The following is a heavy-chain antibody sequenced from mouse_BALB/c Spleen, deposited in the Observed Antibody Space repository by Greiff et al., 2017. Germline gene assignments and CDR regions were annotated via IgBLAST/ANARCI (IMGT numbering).Heavy chain of an antibody. CDR2: INPSNGRT. V-gene: IGHV1S81*02. CDR3: ARSGYYPYYYAMDY. J-gene: IGHJ4*01. CDR1: GYTFTSYW. D-gene: IGHD2-3*01. Sequence: QVQLQQPGAELVKPGASVKLSCKASGYTFTSYWMHWVKQRPGQGLEWIGEINPSNGRTNYNEKFKSKATLTVDKSSSTAYMQLSSLTSEDSAVYYCARSGYYPYYYAMDYWGQGTSVTVSS.